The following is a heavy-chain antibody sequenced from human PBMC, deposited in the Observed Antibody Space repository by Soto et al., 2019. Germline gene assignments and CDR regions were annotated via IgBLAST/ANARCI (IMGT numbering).Heavy chain of an antibody. J-gene: IGHJ6*02. V-gene: IGHV1-69*01. CDR2: IIPISGTT. D-gene: IGHD2-8*01. CDR3: ARVRCFNGLCHTADYGMDV. CDR1: GDVFISYG. Sequence: SVKVSCKASGDVFISYGIDWGRQAPGQGLEWMGGIIPISGTTNYAQKFQSRVAITADESTDTVYMELSRLRSEDTAVYFCARVRCFNGLCHTADYGMDVWGQGTTVTVSS.